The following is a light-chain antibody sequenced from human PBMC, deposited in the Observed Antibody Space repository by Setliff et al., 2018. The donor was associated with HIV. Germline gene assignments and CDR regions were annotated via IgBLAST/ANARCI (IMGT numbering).Light chain of an antibody. J-gene: IGLJ2*01. V-gene: IGLV2-14*01. CDR3: SSYTSSSTHVI. CDR2: EVS. Sequence: QSALTQPASVSGSPGQSITISCTGTSSDVGDYNFVSWYQHYPGKVPKLMIYEVSNRPSGVSNRFSGSKSGNTASLTISGLQAEDEADYYCSSYTSSSTHVIFGGGTKVTVL. CDR1: SSDVGDYNF.